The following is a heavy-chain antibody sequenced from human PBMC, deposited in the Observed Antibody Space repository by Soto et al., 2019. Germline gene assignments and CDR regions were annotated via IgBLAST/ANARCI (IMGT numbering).Heavy chain of an antibody. CDR3: ARLIFTYYYDSSGYWKVPNYYYYGMDV. J-gene: IGHJ6*02. V-gene: IGHV1-69*06. D-gene: IGHD3-22*01. Sequence: QVQLVQSGAEVKKPGSSVKVSCKASGGTFSSYAISWVRQAPGQGLEWMGGIIPIFGTANYAQKFQGRVTITADKSTSTAYMELSSLRSEDTAVYYCARLIFTYYYDSSGYWKVPNYYYYGMDVWGQGTTVTVSS. CDR2: IIPIFGTA. CDR1: GGTFSSYA.